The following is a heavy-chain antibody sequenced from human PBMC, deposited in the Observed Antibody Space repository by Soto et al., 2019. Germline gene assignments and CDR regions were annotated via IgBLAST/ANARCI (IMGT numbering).Heavy chain of an antibody. CDR3: ARLSFWSGYYGDAFDI. Sequence: GESLKISCKGSGYSFTSYWIGWVRQMPGKGLEWMGIIYPGDSDTRYSPSFQGQVTISADKSISTAYLQWSSLKVSDTAMYFCARLSFWSGYYGDAFDIWGQGTMVTVSS. V-gene: IGHV5-51*01. CDR2: IYPGDSDT. J-gene: IGHJ3*02. CDR1: GYSFTSYW. D-gene: IGHD3-3*01.